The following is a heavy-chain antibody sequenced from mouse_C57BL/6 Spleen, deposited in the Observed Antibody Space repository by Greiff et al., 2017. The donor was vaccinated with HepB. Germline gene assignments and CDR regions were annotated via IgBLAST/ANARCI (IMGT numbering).Heavy chain of an antibody. Sequence: EVKLQQSGPELVKPGASVKISCKASGYTFTDYYMNWVKQSHGKSLEWIGDINPNNGGTSYNQKFKGKATLTVDKSSSTAYMELRSLTSEDSAVYYCAREDYGTGWFAYWGQGTLVTVSA. D-gene: IGHD2-1*01. J-gene: IGHJ3*01. CDR3: AREDYGTGWFAY. V-gene: IGHV1-26*01. CDR2: INPNNGGT. CDR1: GYTFTDYY.